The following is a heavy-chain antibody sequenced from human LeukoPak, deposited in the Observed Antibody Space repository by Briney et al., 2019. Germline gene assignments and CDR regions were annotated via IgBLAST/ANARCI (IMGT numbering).Heavy chain of an antibody. V-gene: IGHV1-69*05. CDR1: GGTFSSYA. CDR2: IIPIFGTA. D-gene: IGHD4-17*01. Sequence: VASVKVSCKASGGTFSSYAISWVRQAPGQGLEWMGGIIPIFGTANYAQKLQGRVTMTTDTSTSTAYMELRSLRSDDTAVYYCAREAGTTVTIPHKYYYYYGMDVWGQGTTVTVSS. J-gene: IGHJ6*02. CDR3: AREAGTTVTIPHKYYYYYGMDV.